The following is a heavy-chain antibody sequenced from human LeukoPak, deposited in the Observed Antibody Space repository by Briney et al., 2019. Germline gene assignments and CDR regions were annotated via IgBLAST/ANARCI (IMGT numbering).Heavy chain of an antibody. Sequence: GGSLRLSCAASGFTFSSYWMHWVRQAPGKGLVWDSRINSDGSSTSYADSVKGRFTISRDNAKNTLYLQMNSLRAEDTAVYYCARSIVGATSRVDGFDIWGQGTMVTVSS. CDR3: ARSIVGATSRVDGFDI. CDR1: GFTFSSYW. V-gene: IGHV3-74*01. CDR2: INSDGSST. J-gene: IGHJ3*02. D-gene: IGHD1-26*01.